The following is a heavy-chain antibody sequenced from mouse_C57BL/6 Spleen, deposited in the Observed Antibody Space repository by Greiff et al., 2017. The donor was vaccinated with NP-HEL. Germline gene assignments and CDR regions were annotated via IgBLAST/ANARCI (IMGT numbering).Heavy chain of an antibody. CDR2: IDPSASYT. J-gene: IGHJ4*01. CDR1: GYTFTSYW. Sequence: QVQLQQPGAELVMPGASVKLSCKASGYTFTSYWMHWVKQTPGQGLEWIGEIDPSASYTNYNQKFKGKSTLTVDKSSSTAYMQLSSLTSEDSAVYYCARRTDGYDAMDYWGQGTSVTVSS. D-gene: IGHD3-3*01. CDR3: ARRTDGYDAMDY. V-gene: IGHV1-69*01.